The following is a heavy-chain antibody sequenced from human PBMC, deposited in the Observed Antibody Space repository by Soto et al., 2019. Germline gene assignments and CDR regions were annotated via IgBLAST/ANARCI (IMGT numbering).Heavy chain of an antibody. CDR1: GYTFTGYY. CDR2: INPNSGGT. CDR3: ARERGDCSGGSCYSKGSRGAFDI. Sequence: ASVKVSCKASGYTFTGYYMHWVRQAPGQGLEWMGWINPNSGGTNYAQKIQGRVTMTRDTSISTAYMELSRLRSDDTAVYYCARERGDCSGGSCYSKGSRGAFDIWGQGTMVTVSS. V-gene: IGHV1-2*02. D-gene: IGHD2-15*01. J-gene: IGHJ3*02.